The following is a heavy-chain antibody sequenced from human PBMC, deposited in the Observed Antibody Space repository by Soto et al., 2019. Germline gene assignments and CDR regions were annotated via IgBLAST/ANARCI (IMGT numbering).Heavy chain of an antibody. Sequence: SETLSLTCAVYGGSFSGYYWSWIRQPPGKGLEWIGEINHSGSTNYNPSLKSRVTISVDTSKNQFSLKLSSVTAADTAVYYFARAPYYYGSGSYSFDYWGQGTLVTVS. CDR3: ARAPYYYGSGSYSFDY. V-gene: IGHV4-34*01. CDR2: INHSGST. CDR1: GGSFSGYY. D-gene: IGHD3-10*01. J-gene: IGHJ4*02.